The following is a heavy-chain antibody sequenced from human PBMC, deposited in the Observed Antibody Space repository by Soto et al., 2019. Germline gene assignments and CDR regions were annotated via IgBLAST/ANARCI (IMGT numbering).Heavy chain of an antibody. Sequence: QVQLQESGPGLVKPSQTLSLTCTVSGASISSDDYYWSWIRQSPEKGLEWIAYIYHSGSAYYNPSLKSRVAISIDTSKNQCSLRVRSVTAADTAVYYCARSTGRFWGRGILVTVSS. CDR2: IYHSGSA. V-gene: IGHV4-30-4*01. CDR1: GASISSDDYY. J-gene: IGHJ4*02. CDR3: ARSTGRF.